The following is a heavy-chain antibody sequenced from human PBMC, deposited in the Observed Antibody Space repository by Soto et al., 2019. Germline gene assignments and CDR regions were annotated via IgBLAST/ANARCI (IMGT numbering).Heavy chain of an antibody. Sequence: ASVKVSCKVSGYTLTELSMHWVRQAPGKGLEWMGGFDPEDGETIYAQKFQGRVTMTEDTSTDTAYMELSSLRSEDTAVYYCATGKSGSSCYRTGSDYYYYGMDVWGQGTTVTVSS. CDR3: ATGKSGSSCYRTGSDYYYYGMDV. CDR2: FDPEDGET. CDR1: GYTLTELS. J-gene: IGHJ6*02. V-gene: IGHV1-24*01. D-gene: IGHD6-13*01.